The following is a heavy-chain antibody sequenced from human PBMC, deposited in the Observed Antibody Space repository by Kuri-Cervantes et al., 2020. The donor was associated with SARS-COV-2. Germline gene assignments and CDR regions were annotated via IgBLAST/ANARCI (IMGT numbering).Heavy chain of an antibody. V-gene: IGHV5-51*01. Sequence: GESLKISCKGSGYSFTSYWIGWVRQMPGKGLERMGIIYPGDSDTRYSPSFQGQVTISADKSISTAYLQWSSLKASDTAMYYCARRLVEDNYYYYYGMDVWGQGTTVTVSS. CDR1: GYSFTSYW. CDR2: IYPGDSDT. CDR3: ARRLVEDNYYYYYGMDV. D-gene: IGHD2-15*01. J-gene: IGHJ6*02.